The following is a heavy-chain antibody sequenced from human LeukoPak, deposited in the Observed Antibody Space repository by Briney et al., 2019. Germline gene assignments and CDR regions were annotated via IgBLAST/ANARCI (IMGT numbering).Heavy chain of an antibody. Sequence: PGRSLRLSCAASACTFSKDGMHSFCQAPGKGLEWVAVISYDGNNKYYADSVKGRFTISRDKSKNTLYLQMNSLRAEDTAVYYCAKHHCAQYYDSSGYSRFFYCGQGTLVTVSS. CDR1: ACTFSKDG. CDR2: ISYDGNNK. J-gene: IGHJ4*02. V-gene: IGHV3-30*18. D-gene: IGHD3-22*01. CDR3: AKHHCAQYYDSSGYSRFFY.